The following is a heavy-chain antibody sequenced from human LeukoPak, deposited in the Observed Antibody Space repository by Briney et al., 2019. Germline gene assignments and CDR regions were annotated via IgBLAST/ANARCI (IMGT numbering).Heavy chain of an antibody. J-gene: IGHJ4*02. V-gene: IGHV1-46*01. CDR1: GYTFTSNY. Sequence: VASVNVSCKASGYTFTSNYIHWVRQAPGQGLEWMGMIYPRDGSTSYAQKFQGRVTVTRDTSTSTVHMELGGLRSEDTAVYYCARDQEGFDYWGQGTLVTVSS. CDR2: IYPRDGST. CDR3: ARDQEGFDY.